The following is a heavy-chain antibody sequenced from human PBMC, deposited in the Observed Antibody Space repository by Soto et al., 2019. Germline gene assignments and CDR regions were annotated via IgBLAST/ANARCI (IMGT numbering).Heavy chain of an antibody. V-gene: IGHV6-1*01. CDR3: AREGYCSSTSCYRDYYYGMDV. D-gene: IGHD2-2*02. CDR2: TYYRSKWYN. Sequence: SQTLSLTCAISGDSVSSNSAAWNWIRQSPSRGLEWLGRTYYRSKWYNDYAVSVKSRITINPDTSKNQFSLQLNSVTPEDTAVYYCAREGYCSSTSCYRDYYYGMDVWDQGTTVTVSS. J-gene: IGHJ6*02. CDR1: GDSVSSNSAA.